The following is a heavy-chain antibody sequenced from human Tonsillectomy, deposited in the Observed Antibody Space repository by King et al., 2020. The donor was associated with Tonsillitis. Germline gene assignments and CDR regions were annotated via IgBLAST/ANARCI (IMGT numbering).Heavy chain of an antibody. CDR2: LVGAGYA. D-gene: IGHD5/OR15-5a*01. V-gene: IGHV3-66*01. Sequence: VQLVESGGGLVQPGESLRLSCAASGFNVSGNYMSWVRQAPGKGLEWVSVLVGAGYAFYADSVKDRFTTSTDTSKNTLFLQMNSLKVEDTAVYYCAKVDRYSVFLWGQGTRVTVSS. J-gene: IGHJ4*02. CDR1: GFNVSGNY. CDR3: AKVDRYSVFL.